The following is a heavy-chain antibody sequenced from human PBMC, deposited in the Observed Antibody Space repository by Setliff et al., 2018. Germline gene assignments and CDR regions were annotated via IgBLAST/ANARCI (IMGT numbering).Heavy chain of an antibody. Sequence: GESLKISCKGSGYSFTTYWIGWVRQMPGKGLEWMGLVVPSDSDTRYSPSFRGQVTISADKSISTAYLQWSSLKASDTAMYYCARLGWSDAFDIWGQGTMVTVSS. J-gene: IGHJ3*02. CDR1: GYSFTTYW. D-gene: IGHD6-19*01. CDR3: ARLGWSDAFDI. CDR2: VVPSDSDT. V-gene: IGHV5-51*01.